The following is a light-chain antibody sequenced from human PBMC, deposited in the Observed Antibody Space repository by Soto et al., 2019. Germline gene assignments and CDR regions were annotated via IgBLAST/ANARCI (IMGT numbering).Light chain of an antibody. J-gene: IGKJ4*02. CDR1: QGIGVY. Sequence: DIQMTQSPSSLSASVGDRVTITCRASQGIGVYLAWFQQKPGKVPKLLIYAASTLQSGVPSRFSGSGSGTDFTLTISSLQPEDFATYYCQQYNSAPRTFGGGTKVEIK. CDR2: AAS. CDR3: QQYNSAPRT. V-gene: IGKV1-27*01.